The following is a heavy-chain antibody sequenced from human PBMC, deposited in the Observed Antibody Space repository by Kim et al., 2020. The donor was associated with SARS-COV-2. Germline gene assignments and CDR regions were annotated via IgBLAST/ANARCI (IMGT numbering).Heavy chain of an antibody. J-gene: IGHJ6*03. D-gene: IGHD3-10*01. V-gene: IGHV4-59*01. CDR3: ARAGSYYFYYYYMDV. Sequence: PTLRSRVTISVDPSKNQFSLKLSSVTAADTAVYYCARAGSYYFYYYYMDVWGKGTTVTVSS.